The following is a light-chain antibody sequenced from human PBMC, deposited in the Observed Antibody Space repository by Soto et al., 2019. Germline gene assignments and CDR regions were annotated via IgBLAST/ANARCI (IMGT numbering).Light chain of an antibody. V-gene: IGKV1-5*01. CDR2: HAS. J-gene: IGKJ1*01. CDR1: QSISNW. Sequence: DIQMTQSPSSLSASVGDSCSMTCRASQSISNWLAWYQQKPGTAPKVLIYHASNLQSGVPSRFSGSGSGTEFTLTISSLQPDDFATYYCQQYMSYSFGQGTKVDIK. CDR3: QQYMSYS.